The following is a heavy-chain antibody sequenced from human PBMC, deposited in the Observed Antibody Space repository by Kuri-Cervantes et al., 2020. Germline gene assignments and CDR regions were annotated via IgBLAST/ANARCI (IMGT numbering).Heavy chain of an antibody. CDR3: ARDKQWLVNYYYGMDV. Sequence: LRLSCAISGDSVSSNSAAWSWFRQSPSRGLEWLGRTYYRSKWNNDYAESVKSRIIINPDTSKNQFFLQLNSVTPEDTAVYYCARDKQWLVNYYYGMDVWGQGTTVTVSS. D-gene: IGHD6-19*01. J-gene: IGHJ6*02. CDR1: GDSVSSNSAA. CDR2: TYYRSKWNN. V-gene: IGHV6-1*01.